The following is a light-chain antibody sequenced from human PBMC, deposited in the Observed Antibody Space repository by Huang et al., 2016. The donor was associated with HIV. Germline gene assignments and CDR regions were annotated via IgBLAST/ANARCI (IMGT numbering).Light chain of an antibody. CDR1: QSVLNTVNNREY. J-gene: IGKJ3*01. CDR2: WAS. V-gene: IGKV4-1*01. Sequence: DIVMTQSPESLAVSLGERATINCRSSQSVLNTVNNREYLAWYQQKPGQRPRLLIYWASTRESVVPDRFLGTGSGTDFTLTISNLQAEDVAVYFCQQYYDTPLTFGPGTKVDIK. CDR3: QQYYDTPLT.